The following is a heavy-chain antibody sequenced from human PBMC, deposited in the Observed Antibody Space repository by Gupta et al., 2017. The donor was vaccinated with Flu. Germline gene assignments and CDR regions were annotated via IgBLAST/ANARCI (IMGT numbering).Heavy chain of an antibody. Sequence: QVQLQESGPGLVKPSQTLSLTCTVSGGSISSGGYYWSWIRQHPGKGLEWIGYIYYRRSTYYNPSLKSRVTISVDTSKNQFSLKLSSVTAADTAVYYCARLYSGNDTYYYYGMDVWGQGTTVTVSS. CDR2: IYYRRST. CDR3: ARLYSGNDTYYYYGMDV. V-gene: IGHV4-31*03. J-gene: IGHJ6*02. D-gene: IGHD5-12*01. CDR1: GGSISSGGYY.